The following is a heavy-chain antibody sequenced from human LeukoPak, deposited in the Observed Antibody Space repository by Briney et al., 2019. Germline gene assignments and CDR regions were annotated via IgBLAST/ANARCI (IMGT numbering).Heavy chain of an antibody. Sequence: GGSLRLSCAASGLTFSSYSMNWVRQAPGKGLEGVSSSSSSSSYKYYPDSVKGRFTISRDNAKNSLYLQMNSLRAEDTAVYYCARDGRDGHNWGDYYYYYMDVWGKGTTVTVSS. D-gene: IGHD5-24*01. CDR1: GLTFSSYS. CDR2: SSSSSSYK. CDR3: ARDGRDGHNWGDYYYYYMDV. V-gene: IGHV3-21*01. J-gene: IGHJ6*03.